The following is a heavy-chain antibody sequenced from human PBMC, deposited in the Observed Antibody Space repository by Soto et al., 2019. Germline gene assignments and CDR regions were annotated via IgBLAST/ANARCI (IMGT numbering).Heavy chain of an antibody. CDR3: AGGDYGDYQDAFDI. J-gene: IGHJ3*02. CDR1: GGSISSSSYY. Sequence: QLLASGPGLVKPSETLSLTCTVSGGSISSSSYYWGWIRQPPGKGLEWIGSIYYSGSTYYNPSLKSRVTISVDTSKNQFSLKLSSVTAADTAVYYCAGGDYGDYQDAFDIWGQGTMVTVSS. V-gene: IGHV4-39*01. CDR2: IYYSGST. D-gene: IGHD4-17*01.